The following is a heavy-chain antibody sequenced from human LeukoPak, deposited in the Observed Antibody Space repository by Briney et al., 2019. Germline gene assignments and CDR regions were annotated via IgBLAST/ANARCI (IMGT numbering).Heavy chain of an antibody. CDR2: IYPDDSDT. D-gene: IGHD2-8*01. J-gene: IGHJ6*03. CDR1: GGSFASSW. CDR3: ARHGHGANGVCYSNYYYHMDV. V-gene: IGHV5-51*01. Sequence: GEPLQISCKASGGSFASSWIGWLRQLPGKGLEWMGIIYPDDSDTRYSPSFEGQLTISADKSISTTYLQWSRLKASDTAVYDCARHGHGANGVCYSNYYYHMDVWGKGTTVTVSS.